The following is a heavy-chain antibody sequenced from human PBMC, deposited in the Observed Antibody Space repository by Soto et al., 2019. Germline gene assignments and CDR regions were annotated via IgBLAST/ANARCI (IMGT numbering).Heavy chain of an antibody. Sequence: QVQLVESGGGVVQPGRSLRLSCAASGFTFSSYGMHWVRQAPGKGLEWVAVIWYDGSNKYYADSVKGRFTISRDNSKNTLYLQMNILRAEDTAVYYCARDGVDTAMADYYYYGMDVWGQGTTVTVSS. D-gene: IGHD5-18*01. J-gene: IGHJ6*02. CDR2: IWYDGSNK. V-gene: IGHV3-33*01. CDR3: ARDGVDTAMADYYYYGMDV. CDR1: GFTFSSYG.